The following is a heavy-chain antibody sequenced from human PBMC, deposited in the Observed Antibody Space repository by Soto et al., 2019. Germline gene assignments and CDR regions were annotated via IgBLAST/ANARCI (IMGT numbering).Heavy chain of an antibody. CDR2: IGRSGTTT. CDR3: ATGSGGGGAFDF. D-gene: IGHD3-10*01. V-gene: IGHV3-48*03. Sequence: EVQLVESGGGLVLPGGSLRLSCSASGLTFSNYEMNWVRQAPGKGLEWVSYIGRSGTTTYYADSLKGRFTISRDNAKNALYLQMNSLRAEDTAVYDCATGSGGGGAFDFWGQGTMVTVSS. CDR1: GLTFSNYE. J-gene: IGHJ3*01.